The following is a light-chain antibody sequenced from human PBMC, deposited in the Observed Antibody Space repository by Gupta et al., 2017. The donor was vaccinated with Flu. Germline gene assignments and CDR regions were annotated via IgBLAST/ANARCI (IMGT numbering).Light chain of an antibody. CDR3: AAWDNTREDRGV. J-gene: IGLJ1*01. Sequence: TISCTGSSSNIGSNPVYWFQQLPGKAPKPLIFRNHQRPSGVPDRFSGSNSGTSAALAISGLGSEDEADYFCAAWDNTREDRGVLGTGTKLTVL. CDR1: SSNIGSNP. V-gene: IGLV1-47*01. CDR2: RNH.